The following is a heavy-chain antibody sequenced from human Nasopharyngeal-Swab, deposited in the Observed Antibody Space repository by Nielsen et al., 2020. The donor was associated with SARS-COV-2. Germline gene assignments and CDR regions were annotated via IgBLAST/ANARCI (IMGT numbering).Heavy chain of an antibody. CDR3: ARDQSRAFDI. J-gene: IGHJ3*02. CDR2: ISSSGGTI. CDR1: GFTFSDYY. Sequence: GESLKISCAASGFTFSDYYMSWIRQAPGKGLEWVSYISSSGGTIYYADSVKGRFTISRDNAKNSLYLQMNSLRAEDTAVYYCARDQSRAFDIWGQGTMVTVSS. V-gene: IGHV3-11*01. D-gene: IGHD5/OR15-5a*01.